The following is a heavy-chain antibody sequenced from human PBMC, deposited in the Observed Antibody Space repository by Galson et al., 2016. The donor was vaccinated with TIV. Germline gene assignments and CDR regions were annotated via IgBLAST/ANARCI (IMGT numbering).Heavy chain of an antibody. J-gene: IGHJ4*02. Sequence: SLRLSCAASGFTFTAYAMNWVRQAPGKGLEWVSSISFTGGSTYYADSVKGRFTVARDNSKNTVYLQINRLRTDDTATYFCAKDRVKTVVGAGSFDFWGQGTRLTVSS. V-gene: IGHV3-23*01. CDR1: GFTFTAYA. CDR3: AKDRVKTVVGAGSFDF. D-gene: IGHD3-3*01. CDR2: ISFTGGST.